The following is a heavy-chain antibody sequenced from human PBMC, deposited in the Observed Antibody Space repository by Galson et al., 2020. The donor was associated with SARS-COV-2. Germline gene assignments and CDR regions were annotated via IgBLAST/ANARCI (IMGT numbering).Heavy chain of an antibody. CDR1: GDSINSDGYY. Sequence: SETLSLTCTVSGDSINSDGYYWSWIRQHPGKGLEWIGYIYYSGSTYYNPSLKSRVAISIDTSKNQFSLKLSSVTAADTAVYYCAIETRVRVGRNYFDYWGQGTLVTVSS. CDR2: IYYSGST. V-gene: IGHV4-31*03. D-gene: IGHD1-1*01. CDR3: AIETRVRVGRNYFDY. J-gene: IGHJ4*02.